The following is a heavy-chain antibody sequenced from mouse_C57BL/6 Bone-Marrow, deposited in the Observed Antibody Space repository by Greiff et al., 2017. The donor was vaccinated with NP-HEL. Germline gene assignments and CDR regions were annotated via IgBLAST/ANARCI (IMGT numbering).Heavy chain of an antibody. V-gene: IGHV5-12*01. CDR2: ISNGGGST. Sequence: EVHLVESGGGLVQPGGSLKLSCAASGFTFSDYYMYWVRQTPEKRLEWVAYISNGGGSTYYPDPVKGRFTISRDNAKNTLYSQMSGVKSEDTAMYYCARGGWLGAYGGQGTLVTVSA. J-gene: IGHJ3*01. D-gene: IGHD1-1*02. CDR1: GFTFSDYY. CDR3: ARGGWLGAY.